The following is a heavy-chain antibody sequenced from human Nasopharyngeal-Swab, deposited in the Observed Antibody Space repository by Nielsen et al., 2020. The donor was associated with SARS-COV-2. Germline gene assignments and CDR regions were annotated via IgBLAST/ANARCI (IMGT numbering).Heavy chain of an antibody. CDR1: GYTFTSYD. V-gene: IGHV1-8*01. D-gene: IGHD4-11*01. Sequence: ASVKVSCKASGYTFTSYDINWVRQATVQGLEWMGWMNPNSGNRGYAQKFQGRVTMTRNTSISTAYMELSSLRSEDTAVYYCARPYSNYGASYYYYYYMYVWGKGTTVTVSS. CDR3: ARPYSNYGASYYYYYYMYV. J-gene: IGHJ6*03. CDR2: MNPNSGNR.